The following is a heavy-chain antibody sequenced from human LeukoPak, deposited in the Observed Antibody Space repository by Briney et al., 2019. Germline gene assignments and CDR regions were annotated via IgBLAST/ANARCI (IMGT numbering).Heavy chain of an antibody. CDR3: ARVAYHYYDSSGYYSIPFYFDY. J-gene: IGHJ4*02. CDR2: ISAYNGNT. V-gene: IGHV1-18*01. D-gene: IGHD3-22*01. CDR1: GYTFTSYG. Sequence: ASVKVSCKASGYTFTSYGISWVRQAPGQGLEWMGWISAYNGNTNYAQKLQGRVTMTTDTSTSTAYMELRSLRSDDTAVYYCARVAYHYYDSSGYYSIPFYFDYWGQGTLVTVSS.